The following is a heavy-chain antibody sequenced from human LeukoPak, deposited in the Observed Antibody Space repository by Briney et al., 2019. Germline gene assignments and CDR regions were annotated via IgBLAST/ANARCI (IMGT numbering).Heavy chain of an antibody. Sequence: ASVKVSCKASGYTFTSYGISWVRQAPGQGLEWMGWISAYNGNTNYAQKLQGRVTMTTDTSTSTAYMELRSLRSDDTAVYYCARGARGVVVVAATLDAFDIWGQGTMVTVSS. V-gene: IGHV1-18*01. CDR3: ARGARGVVVVAATLDAFDI. D-gene: IGHD2-15*01. CDR2: ISAYNGNT. J-gene: IGHJ3*02. CDR1: GYTFTSYG.